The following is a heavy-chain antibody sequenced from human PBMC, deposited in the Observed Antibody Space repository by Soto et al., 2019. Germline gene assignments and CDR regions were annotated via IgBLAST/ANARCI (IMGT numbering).Heavy chain of an antibody. J-gene: IGHJ4*02. CDR1: GGSISINTDF. D-gene: IGHD1-26*01. Sequence: QLQLQESGPGLVRPSETLSLTCSVSGGSISINTDFWAWIRQPPGKGPEWIGTIHYSGVTYYKPPLKSRITISVDTSKDQFSLRVSSVTAADTAVYYCARHGGTFDNFDYWGQGALVTVSS. V-gene: IGHV4-39*01. CDR2: IHYSGVT. CDR3: ARHGGTFDNFDY.